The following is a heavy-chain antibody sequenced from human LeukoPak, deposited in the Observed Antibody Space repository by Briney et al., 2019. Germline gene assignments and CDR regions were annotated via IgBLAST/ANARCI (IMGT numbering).Heavy chain of an antibody. CDR3: ARDYYDSSGYYAFDI. D-gene: IGHD3-22*01. CDR1: GGTFSSYA. CDR2: IIPIFGTA. V-gene: IGHV1-69*05. J-gene: IGHJ3*02. Sequence: SVKVSCKASGGTFSSYAISWVRQAPGQGLEWMGRIIPIFGTANYAQKFQGRVTITTDESTSTAYMELRSLRSEDTAVYYCARDYYDSSGYYAFDIWGQGTMVTVSS.